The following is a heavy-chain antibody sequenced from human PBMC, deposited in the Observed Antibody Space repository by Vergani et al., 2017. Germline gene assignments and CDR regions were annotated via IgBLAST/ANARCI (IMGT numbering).Heavy chain of an antibody. D-gene: IGHD4-17*01. J-gene: IGHJ4*02. CDR3: ARDGDYGDYVLGNFDY. CDR1: GYTFTGYY. Sequence: QVQLVQSGAEVKKPGASVKVSCKASGYTFTGYYMHWVRQAPGQGLEWMGWINPNSGGTNYAQKFQGRVTMTRDTSISTAYMELSRLRSDDTAVYYCARDGDYGDYVLGNFDYWGQGTLVTVSS. CDR2: INPNSGGT. V-gene: IGHV1-2*02.